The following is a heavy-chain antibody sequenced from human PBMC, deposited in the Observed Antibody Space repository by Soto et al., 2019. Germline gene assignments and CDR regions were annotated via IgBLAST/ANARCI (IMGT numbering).Heavy chain of an antibody. J-gene: IGHJ6*02. V-gene: IGHV1-46*01. D-gene: IGHD6-19*01. CDR2: INPSGGST. CDR1: GYTFTSYY. Sequence: GASVKVSCKASGYTFTSYYMHSVRQAPGQGLEWMGIINPSGGSTSYAQKFQGRVTMTRDTSTSTVYMELSSLRSEDTAVYYCARDLSFGGWTYYYYGMDVWGQGTTVTVSS. CDR3: ARDLSFGGWTYYYYGMDV.